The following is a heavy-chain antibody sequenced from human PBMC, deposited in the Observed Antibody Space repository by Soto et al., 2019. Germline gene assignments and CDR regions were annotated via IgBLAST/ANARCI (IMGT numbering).Heavy chain of an antibody. CDR1: GGSVSSGDYY. CDR3: ATTGGYGTPGDY. V-gene: IGHV4-31*03. J-gene: IGHJ4*02. Sequence: QVHLQESGPGLVKPSQTLSLNCTVSGGSVSSGDYYWTWIRQHPGKGLEWIGYISYTGYTYYNPSLESRVSMTVDTSRTHVSLRLNSVTAADTAVYYCATTGGYGTPGDYWGQGTLVTVSS. CDR2: ISYTGYT. D-gene: IGHD5-12*01.